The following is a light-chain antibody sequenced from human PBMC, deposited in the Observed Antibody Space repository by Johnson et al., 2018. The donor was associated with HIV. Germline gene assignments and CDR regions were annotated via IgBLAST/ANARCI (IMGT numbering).Light chain of an antibody. CDR1: SSNIGNNY. Sequence: QSVLTQPPSVSAAPGQKVTISCSGSSSNIGNNYVSWYQQLPGTAPKLLIYENNKRPSGIPDRFSGSKSGTSATLGITGLQTGDEADYYFGTWDSSLSAYVFGTVTKVTVL. CDR3: GTWDSSLSAYV. J-gene: IGLJ1*01. V-gene: IGLV1-51*02. CDR2: ENN.